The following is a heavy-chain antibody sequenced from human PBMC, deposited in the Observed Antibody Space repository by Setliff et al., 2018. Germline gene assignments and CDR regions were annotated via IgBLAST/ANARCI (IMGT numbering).Heavy chain of an antibody. CDR2: IYYSGST. V-gene: IGHV4-39*07. CDR3: AREQWLDPPGYYYMDV. D-gene: IGHD6-19*01. Sequence: PSETLSLTCTVSGGSISSSSYYWGWIRQPPGKGLEWIGSIYYSGSTYYNPSLKSRVSISVDTSKNQFSLKLNSVTAAAMAVYYCAREQWLDPPGYYYMDVWAKGTTVTVSS. J-gene: IGHJ6*03. CDR1: GGSISSSSYY.